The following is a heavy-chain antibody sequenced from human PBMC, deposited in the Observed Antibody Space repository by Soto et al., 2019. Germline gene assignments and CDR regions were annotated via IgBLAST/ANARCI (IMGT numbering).Heavy chain of an antibody. CDR2: MNPFSGNA. J-gene: IGHJ4*02. Sequence: ASVKVSCKASGYTFTSYDIYWVRQATGQGLEWMGWMNPFSGNAVYTQKFQDGVTMTRDTYINTAYMEMSGLRSEDTAVYYCTRGQGNHWGQGSLVTVSS. CDR3: TRGQGNH. V-gene: IGHV1-8*01. CDR1: GYTFTSYD.